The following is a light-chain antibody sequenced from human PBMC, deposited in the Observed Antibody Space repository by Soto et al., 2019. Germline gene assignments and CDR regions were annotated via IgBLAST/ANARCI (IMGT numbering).Light chain of an antibody. CDR2: LNSDGSH. V-gene: IGLV4-69*01. CDR1: SGHSSYA. Sequence: QSVLTQSPSASASLGASVKLTCTLSSGHSSYAIAWHQQQPEKGPRYLMKLNSDGSHSKGDGIPDRFSGSSSGAERYLTISSLQSEDEADYYCRTWGTGIHVFGGGTKLTVL. CDR3: RTWGTGIHV. J-gene: IGLJ2*01.